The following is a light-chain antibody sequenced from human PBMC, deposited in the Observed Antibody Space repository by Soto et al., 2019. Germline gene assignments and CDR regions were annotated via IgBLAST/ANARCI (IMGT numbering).Light chain of an antibody. CDR2: GDY. V-gene: IGLV1-44*01. J-gene: IGLJ1*01. CDR3: AAWDDSLNGHYV. CDR1: NSNIGRNS. Sequence: QPVLTQPPSASGTPGQRVTVSCSGSNSNIGRNSVNWYQQLPGVAPKLLIFGDYQRPSGVPDRFSGSKSGTSASLAISGLQSEDEADYFCAAWDDSLNGHYVFGTGTKVTVL.